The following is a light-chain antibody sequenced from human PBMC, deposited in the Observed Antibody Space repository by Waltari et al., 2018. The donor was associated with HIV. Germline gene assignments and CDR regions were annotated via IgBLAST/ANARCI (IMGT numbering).Light chain of an antibody. CDR2: KAS. J-gene: IGKJ2*01. Sequence: DIQMTQSPSTLSASIGDRGTITCRASQMIKSALVWYQQKPGKAPRLLIYKASSLQSDVPSRFSGSESGTEFTVTISSLQSDNFATYYCQPKDSYSVTFGQGTKLEIK. CDR1: QMIKSA. CDR3: QPKDSYSVT. V-gene: IGKV1-5*03.